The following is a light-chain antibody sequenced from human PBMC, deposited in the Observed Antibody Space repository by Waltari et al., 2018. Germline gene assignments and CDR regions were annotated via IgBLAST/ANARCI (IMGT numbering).Light chain of an antibody. Sequence: QAGLTQPPSVSKGLRQTATLTCTGNSNNVGNEGAAWLQQHQGHPPKLLSFRNNNRPSGISERFSASRSGNTASLTITGLQAEDKADYYCSAWDSSISVWVFGGGTKLTVL. CDR1: SNNVGNEG. J-gene: IGLJ3*02. V-gene: IGLV10-54*04. CDR2: RNN. CDR3: SAWDSSISVWV.